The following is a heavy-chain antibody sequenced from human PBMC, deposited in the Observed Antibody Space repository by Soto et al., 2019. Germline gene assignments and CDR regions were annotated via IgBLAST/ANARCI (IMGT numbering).Heavy chain of an antibody. CDR3: AKDSIAVFVAVPDY. Sequence: QVQLVESGGGVVQPGRSLRLSCAASGFTFSSYGMHWVRQAPGKGLEWVAVISYDGSNKYYADSVKGRLTISRDKSKNTLYLQMNSLRAEDTAVYYCAKDSIAVFVAVPDYWGQGTLVTVSS. CDR1: GFTFSSYG. D-gene: IGHD6-19*01. J-gene: IGHJ4*02. V-gene: IGHV3-30*18. CDR2: ISYDGSNK.